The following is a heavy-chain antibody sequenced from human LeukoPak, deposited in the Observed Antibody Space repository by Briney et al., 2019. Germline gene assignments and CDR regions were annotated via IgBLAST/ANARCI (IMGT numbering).Heavy chain of an antibody. D-gene: IGHD6-13*01. CDR3: AKAGAAGDYYYYYMDV. CDR2: ISWNSGSI. V-gene: IGHV3-9*01. J-gene: IGHJ6*03. CDR1: GFTFDDYA. Sequence: PGRSLRLSCAASGFTFDDYAMHWARQAPGKGLEWVSGISWNSGSIGYADSVKGRFTISRDNAKNSLYLQMNSLRAEDTALYYCAKAGAAGDYYYYYMDVWGKGTTVTVSS.